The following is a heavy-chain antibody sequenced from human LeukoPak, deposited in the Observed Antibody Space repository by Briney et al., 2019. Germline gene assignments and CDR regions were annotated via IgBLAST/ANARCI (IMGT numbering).Heavy chain of an antibody. V-gene: IGHV1-18*01. J-gene: IGHJ6*03. CDR1: GYTFTSYG. CDR3: ARAVVGATQDDYYYYYYYMDV. D-gene: IGHD1-26*01. CDR2: ISAYNGNT. Sequence: ASVKVSCKASGYTFTSYGISWVRQAPGQGLEWMGWISAYNGNTNYAQKLQGRVTMTTDTSTSTAYMELRSLRSDDTVVYYCARAVVGATQDDYYYYYYYMDVWGKGTTVTVSS.